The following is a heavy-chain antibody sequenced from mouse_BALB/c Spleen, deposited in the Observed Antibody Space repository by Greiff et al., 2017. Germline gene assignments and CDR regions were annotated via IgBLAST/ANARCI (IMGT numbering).Heavy chain of an antibody. CDR3: ARYGDSYYFDY. CDR2: INPSTGYT. CDR1: GYTFTSYW. J-gene: IGHJ2*01. Sequence: QVHVKQSGAELAKPGASVKMSCKASGYTFTSYWMHWVKQRPGQGLEWIGYINPSTGYTEYNQKFKDKATLTADKSSSTAYMQLSSLTSEDSAVYYCARYGDSYYFDYWGQGTTLTVSS. V-gene: IGHV1-7*01. D-gene: IGHD1-1*02.